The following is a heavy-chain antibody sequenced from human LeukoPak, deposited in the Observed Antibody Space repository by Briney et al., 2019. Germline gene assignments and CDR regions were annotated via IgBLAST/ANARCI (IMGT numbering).Heavy chain of an antibody. CDR2: ISGDGGST. V-gene: IGHV3-43*02. CDR1: GFSFDDYA. J-gene: IGHJ4*02. CDR3: ARVWEIHNPGYFDY. D-gene: IGHD1-26*01. Sequence: GGSLRLSCAAPGFSFDDYAIHWVRQAPGKGLEWVSLISGDGGSTFYADSVKGRFTISRDNSKNTLYLQMNSLRAEDTALYYCARVWEIHNPGYFDYWGQGTLVTVSS.